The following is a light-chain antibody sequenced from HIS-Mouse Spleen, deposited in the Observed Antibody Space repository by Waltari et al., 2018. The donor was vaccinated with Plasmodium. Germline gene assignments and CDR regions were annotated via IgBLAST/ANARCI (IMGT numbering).Light chain of an antibody. J-gene: IGKJ3*01. V-gene: IGKV3-15*01. CDR1: QSVSSN. Sequence: EIVMTQSPATLSVSPGERATLSCRASQSVSSNLAWYQQKPGQAPRLLIYGASTRATALPARFSGSGSGTEFTLTISSLQSEDFAVYYCQQYNNWSFTFGPGTKVDIK. CDR3: QQYNNWSFT. CDR2: GAS.